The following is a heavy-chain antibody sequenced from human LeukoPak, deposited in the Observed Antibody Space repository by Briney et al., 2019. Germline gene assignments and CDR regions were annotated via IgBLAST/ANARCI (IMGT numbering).Heavy chain of an antibody. J-gene: IGHJ4*02. CDR2: ISGDGGST. CDR3: AKDGDYGGNGQTFDY. CDR1: GFTFDDYA. D-gene: IGHD4-23*01. Sequence: GGSLILSCAASGFTFDDYAMHWVRQAPGKGLEWVSLISGDGGSTYYADSVKGRFTISRDNSKNSLYLQMNSLRTEDTALYYCAKDGDYGGNGQTFDYWGQGTLVTVSS. V-gene: IGHV3-43*02.